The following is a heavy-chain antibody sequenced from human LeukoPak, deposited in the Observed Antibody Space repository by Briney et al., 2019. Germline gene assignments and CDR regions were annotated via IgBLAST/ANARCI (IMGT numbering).Heavy chain of an antibody. CDR1: GFTFDSYA. CDR3: ASFWSHYYYMDV. V-gene: IGHV3-21*01. CDR2: ISRGSTYI. Sequence: GGSLRLSCTVSGFTFDSYAMIWVRQAPGKGPEWISSISRGSTYIYYADSVRGRFTISRDNARDSLFLQMNNLRAEDTAVYYCASFWSHYYYMDVWGKGTTVLVSS. J-gene: IGHJ6*03. D-gene: IGHD3-3*01.